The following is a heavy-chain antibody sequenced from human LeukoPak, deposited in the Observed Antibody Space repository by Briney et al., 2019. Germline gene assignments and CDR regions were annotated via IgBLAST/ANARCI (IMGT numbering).Heavy chain of an antibody. CDR1: GYTFTGYY. CDR3: ARVPSRSYAEPSSWYWYFDL. V-gene: IGHV1-2*02. D-gene: IGHD6-13*01. Sequence: ASVKVSCKASGYTFTGYYMHWVRQAPGQGLEWMGWINPNSGGTNYAQKFQGRVTMTRDTSISTAYMELSRLRSDDTAVYYCARVPSRSYAEPSSWYWYFDLWGRGTLVTVSS. J-gene: IGHJ2*01. CDR2: INPNSGGT.